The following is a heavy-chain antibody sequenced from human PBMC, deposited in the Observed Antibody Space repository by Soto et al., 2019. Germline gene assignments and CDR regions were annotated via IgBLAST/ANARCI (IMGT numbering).Heavy chain of an antibody. CDR3: ARGGSPYGGNSVDY. J-gene: IGHJ4*02. D-gene: IGHD2-21*02. CDR2: IIPIFGTA. Sequence: SVKVSCKASGGTFSSYAISWVRQAPGQGLEWMGGIIPIFGTANYAQKFQGRVTITADESTSTAYMELSSLRSEDTAVFYCARGGSPYGGNSVDYWGQGTLVTVSS. CDR1: GGTFSSYA. V-gene: IGHV1-69*13.